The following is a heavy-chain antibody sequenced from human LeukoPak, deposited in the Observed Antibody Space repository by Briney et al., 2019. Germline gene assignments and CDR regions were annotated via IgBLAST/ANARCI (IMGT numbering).Heavy chain of an antibody. J-gene: IGHJ6*02. Sequence: PGGSLRLSCAASGFTVSSNYMSWVRQAPGKGLEWVSVIYSGGSTYYADSVKGRFTISRDNSKNTLYLQMNSLRAEDTAVYYCARDYGDSTYYYYGMDVWGQGTTVTVSS. CDR3: ARDYGDSTYYYYGMDV. CDR2: IYSGGST. CDR1: GFTVSSNY. V-gene: IGHV3-66*01. D-gene: IGHD4-17*01.